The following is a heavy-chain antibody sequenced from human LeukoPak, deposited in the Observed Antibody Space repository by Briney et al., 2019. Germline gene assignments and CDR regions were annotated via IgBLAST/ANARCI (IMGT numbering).Heavy chain of an antibody. CDR3: ARGHQLRFLNS. CDR2: INHSGST. Sequence: XXTLSLTCAVYGGSFSGYYWSWIRQPPGKGLEWIGEINHSGSTNYNPSLKSRVTISIDTSKNQFSLRLSSVTAADTAVYYCARGHQLRFLNSWGQGTLVTVSS. V-gene: IGHV4-34*01. J-gene: IGHJ4*02. CDR1: GGSFSGYY. D-gene: IGHD3-3*01.